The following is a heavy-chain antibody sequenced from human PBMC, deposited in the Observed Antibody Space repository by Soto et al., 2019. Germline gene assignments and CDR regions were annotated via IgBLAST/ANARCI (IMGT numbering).Heavy chain of an antibody. CDR1: GFTFDDYA. CDR2: ISWSSDII. J-gene: IGHJ5*02. CDR3: ANGNNHIS. V-gene: IGHV3-9*01. D-gene: IGHD2-21*01. Sequence: PGGSLRLSCAASGFTFDDYAMHWVRQAPGKGLEWVSGISWSSDIIGYAPSVKGRFTISRDNPKYIVYLQMNSLRADDTALYYCANGNNHISWGQGTLVTVSS.